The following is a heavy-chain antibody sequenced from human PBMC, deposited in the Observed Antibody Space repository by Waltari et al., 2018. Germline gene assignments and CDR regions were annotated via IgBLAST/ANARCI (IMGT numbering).Heavy chain of an antibody. D-gene: IGHD6-13*01. CDR1: GGTFSSYA. Sequence: QVQLVQSGAEVKKPGSSVKVSCKASGGTFSSYAISWVRQAPGQGLEWMGGYIPILGIANHAQKFQGRGTITPDKSTSTAYLELSSLRSEDTAVYYCARGDSSSWTPPGYWGQGTLVTVSS. V-gene: IGHV1-69*10. CDR2: YIPILGIA. J-gene: IGHJ4*02. CDR3: ARGDSSSWTPPGY.